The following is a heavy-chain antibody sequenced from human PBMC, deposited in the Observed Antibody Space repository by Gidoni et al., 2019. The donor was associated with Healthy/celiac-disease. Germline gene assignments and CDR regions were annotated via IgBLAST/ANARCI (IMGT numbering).Heavy chain of an antibody. CDR2: RIPIRGIA. CDR1: GGTFSSYA. CDR3: ARDLYYDFCSGYNFRYYYYGMDV. V-gene: IGHV1-69*09. Sequence: QVQLVQSGAEVKKPGSSVKVSCKASGGTFSSYAISWVRQAPGQGLEWMGRRIPIRGIANYAQNFQGSVTITADKSTSTAYMELSSLRSEDTAVYYCARDLYYDFCSGYNFRYYYYGMDVWGQGTTVTVSS. D-gene: IGHD3-3*01. J-gene: IGHJ6*02.